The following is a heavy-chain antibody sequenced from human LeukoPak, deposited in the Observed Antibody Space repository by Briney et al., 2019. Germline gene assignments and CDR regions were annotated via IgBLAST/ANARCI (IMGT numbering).Heavy chain of an antibody. CDR1: GYSFTSYW. V-gene: IGHV5-51*01. J-gene: IGHJ6*03. CDR3: ARVAPGWIQHYYYYMDV. Sequence: GESLKISCKGSGYSFTSYWIGWVRQMPGKGLEWMGIIYPGDSDTRYSPSFQGQVTISADKSISTAYLQWSSLKASDTAMYYCARVAPGWIQHYYYYMDVWGKGTTVTVSS. CDR2: IYPGDSDT. D-gene: IGHD1-14*01.